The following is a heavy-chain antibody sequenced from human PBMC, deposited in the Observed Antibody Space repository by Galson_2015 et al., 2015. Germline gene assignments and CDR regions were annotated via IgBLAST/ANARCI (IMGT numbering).Heavy chain of an antibody. CDR3: AKDHAYSNYGLRAFDI. J-gene: IGHJ3*02. CDR2: ISGSGGST. V-gene: IGHV3-23*01. Sequence: SLRLSCAASGSTFSSYAMSWVRQAPGKGLEGVSAISGSGGSTYYADSVKGRFTISRDNSKNTLYLQMNSLRAEDTAVYYCAKDHAYSNYGLRAFDIWGQGTMVTVSS. D-gene: IGHD4-11*01. CDR1: GSTFSSYA.